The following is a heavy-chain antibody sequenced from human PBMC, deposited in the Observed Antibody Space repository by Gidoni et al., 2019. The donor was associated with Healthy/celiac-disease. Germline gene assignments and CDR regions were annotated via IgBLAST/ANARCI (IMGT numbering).Heavy chain of an antibody. CDR3: ASIAARVFTFDY. V-gene: IGHV4-61*02. CDR1: GGSIRSGSYY. J-gene: IGHJ4*02. Sequence: QVQLQESGPGLVKPSQTLSLTCTVSGGSIRSGSYYWSWIRQPAGKGLEWIGRIYTSGSTNYNPSLKSRVTISVDTSKNQFSLKLSSVTAADTAVYYCASIAARVFTFDYWGQGTLVTVSS. D-gene: IGHD6-6*01. CDR2: IYTSGST.